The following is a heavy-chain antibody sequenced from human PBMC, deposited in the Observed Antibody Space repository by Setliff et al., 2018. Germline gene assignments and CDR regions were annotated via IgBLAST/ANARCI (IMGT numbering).Heavy chain of an antibody. J-gene: IGHJ4*02. Sequence: GGSLRLSCAASGFDFSYYYMSWARQAPGKGLEWISKISGDGSTTTYADSGKGRFTISRDNGKNTVYLQMSSLRTDDTALYYCATARRGYQYGSGSLFDDWGQGTLVTVSS. V-gene: IGHV3-74*01. CDR2: ISGDGSTT. CDR1: GFDFSYYY. D-gene: IGHD3-10*01. CDR3: ATARRGYQYGSGSLFDD.